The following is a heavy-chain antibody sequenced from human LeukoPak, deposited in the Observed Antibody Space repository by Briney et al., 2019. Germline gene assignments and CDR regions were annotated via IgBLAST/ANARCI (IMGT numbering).Heavy chain of an antibody. CDR1: GFTFSSYW. CDR3: ARGPSGSSWSLVY. CDR2: IKQDGSEK. J-gene: IGHJ4*02. Sequence: GGSLRLSCAASGFTFSSYWMTWVRQAPGKGLEWVANIKQDGSEKYYVDSVKGRFTISRDNAKNSLYLQMSSLRAEDTAVYYCARGPSGSSWSLVYWGQGTLVTVSS. D-gene: IGHD6-13*01. V-gene: IGHV3-7*01.